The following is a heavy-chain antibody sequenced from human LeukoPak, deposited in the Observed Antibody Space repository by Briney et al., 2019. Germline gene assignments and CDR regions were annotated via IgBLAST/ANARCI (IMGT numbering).Heavy chain of an antibody. CDR2: ISANNGNT. CDR1: GYTFTSYG. V-gene: IGHV1-18*04. CDR3: ARGRVEKPSSLWFGELLPLHYDY. J-gene: IGHJ4*02. Sequence: GASVKVSCKASGYTFTSYGISWVRQAPGQGLQWMGWISANNGNTNYAQKFQGRVTMTTDTSTSTAYMELRSLRSDDTAVYYCARGRVEKPSSLWFGELLPLHYDYWGQGTLVTVSS. D-gene: IGHD3-10*01.